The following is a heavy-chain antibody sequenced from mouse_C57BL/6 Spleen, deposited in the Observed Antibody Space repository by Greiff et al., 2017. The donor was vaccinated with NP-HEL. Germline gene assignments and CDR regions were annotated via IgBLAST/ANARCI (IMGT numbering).Heavy chain of an antibody. CDR3: ARSRGYLDY. CDR1: GYTFTDYY. V-gene: IGHV1-19*01. CDR2: INPYNGGT. Sequence: DVQLQESGPVLVKPGASVKMSCKASGYTFTDYYMNWVKQSHGKSLEWIGVINPYNGGTSYNQKFKGKATLTVDKSSSTAYMELNSLTSEDSAVYYCARSRGYLDYWGQGTTLTVSS. J-gene: IGHJ2*01.